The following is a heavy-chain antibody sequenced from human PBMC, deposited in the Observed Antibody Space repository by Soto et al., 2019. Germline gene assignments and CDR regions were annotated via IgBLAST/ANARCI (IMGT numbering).Heavy chain of an antibody. Sequence: SETLSLTCSVSGVSVISGGHYWNWIRQFPGKGLEWIGYIYHSGGGYYNPSLKSRASMSVDTSKNTLSLRLASVTAADTAVYFCARDRAATADRHYFDYWGQGALVTVSS. CDR1: GVSVISGGHY. V-gene: IGHV4-30-4*02. D-gene: IGHD3-10*01. CDR3: ARDRAATADRHYFDY. CDR2: IYHSGGG. J-gene: IGHJ4*02.